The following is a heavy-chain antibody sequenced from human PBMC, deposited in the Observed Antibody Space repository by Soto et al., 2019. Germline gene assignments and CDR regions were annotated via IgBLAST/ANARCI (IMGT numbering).Heavy chain of an antibody. D-gene: IGHD6-13*01. CDR1: GFTFSNAW. Sequence: GGSLRLSCAASGFTFSNAWMSWVRQAPGKGLEWVGHIKSKTDGGTTDYAAPVKGRFTISRDDSKNTLYLQMNSLKTEDTAVYYCTTQTIHSSSWYYYYGMDVWGQGTTVTVSS. CDR3: TTQTIHSSSWYYYYGMDV. V-gene: IGHV3-15*01. J-gene: IGHJ6*02. CDR2: IKSKTDGGTT.